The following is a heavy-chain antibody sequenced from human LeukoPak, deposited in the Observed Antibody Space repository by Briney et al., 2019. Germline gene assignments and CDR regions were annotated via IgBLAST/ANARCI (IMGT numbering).Heavy chain of an antibody. Sequence: PGGSLRLSCAASGFTFSSYGMHWVRQAPGKGLEWVAFIRYDGSNKYYADSVKGRFTISRDNAKNSLYLQMNSLRAEDTAVYYCAREGPGDFWSGYSSLYYYHMDVWGKGTTVTVSS. CDR3: AREGPGDFWSGYSSLYYYHMDV. J-gene: IGHJ6*03. CDR1: GFTFSSYG. CDR2: IRYDGSNK. D-gene: IGHD3-3*01. V-gene: IGHV3-30*02.